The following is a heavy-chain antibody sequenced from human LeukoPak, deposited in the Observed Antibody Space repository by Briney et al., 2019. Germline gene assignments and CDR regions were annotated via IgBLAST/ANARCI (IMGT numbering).Heavy chain of an antibody. Sequence: SETLSRTCAVYGGSFSGYYWSWIRQPPGKGLEWIGEINHSGSTNYNPSLKSRVTISVDTSKNQFSLKLSSVTAADTAVYYCARDTLVPAARYYYMDVWGKGTTVTVSS. J-gene: IGHJ6*03. CDR1: GGSFSGYY. CDR2: INHSGST. CDR3: ARDTLVPAARYYYMDV. V-gene: IGHV4-34*01. D-gene: IGHD2-2*01.